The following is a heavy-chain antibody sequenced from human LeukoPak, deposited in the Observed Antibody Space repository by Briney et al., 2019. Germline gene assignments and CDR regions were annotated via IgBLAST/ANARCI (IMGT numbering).Heavy chain of an antibody. CDR3: VRDDILTGYPTPFDY. J-gene: IGHJ4*02. CDR1: GFTFSSYG. CDR2: IRYDGSNE. Sequence: GGSLRLSCAASGFTFSSYGMHWVRQAPGKGLEWVAFIRYDGSNEYYADSVKGRFTISRDNSKNTLYLQMNSLRAEDTALYYCVRDDILTGYPTPFDYWGQGTLVTISS. D-gene: IGHD3-9*01. V-gene: IGHV3-30*02.